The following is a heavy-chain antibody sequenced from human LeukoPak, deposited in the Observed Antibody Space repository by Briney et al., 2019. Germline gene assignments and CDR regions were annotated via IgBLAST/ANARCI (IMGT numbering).Heavy chain of an antibody. V-gene: IGHV3-23*01. J-gene: IGHJ6*02. CDR2: IRGSGGST. CDR1: GFTFSSYA. CDR3: AKDVQLELMQPKMHGMDV. D-gene: IGHD1-7*01. Sequence: GGSLRLSCAASGFTFSSYAMSWGRQAPGKGLEWGSAIRGSGGSTYYADSVKGRVTISRDNSKNPLYLQMNSLRAEDTAVYYCAKDVQLELMQPKMHGMDVWGQGTTVTVSS.